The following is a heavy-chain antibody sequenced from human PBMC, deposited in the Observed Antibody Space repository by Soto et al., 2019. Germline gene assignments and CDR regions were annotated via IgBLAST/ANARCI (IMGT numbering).Heavy chain of an antibody. CDR3: ATGYCSGGNCHFDN. Sequence: PGGSLRLSCVASGFSFTIYSMNWVRQAPGKGLEWVSCISSSSTYIYYADSLKGRFSISRDNAKNSLYLQLNSLRAEDTAIYYCATGYCSGGNCHFDNWGQGTLVTVSS. CDR1: GFSFTIYS. J-gene: IGHJ4*02. D-gene: IGHD2-15*01. CDR2: ISSSSTYI. V-gene: IGHV3-21*01.